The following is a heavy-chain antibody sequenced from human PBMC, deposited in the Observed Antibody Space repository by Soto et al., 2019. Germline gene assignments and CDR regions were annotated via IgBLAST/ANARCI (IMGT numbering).Heavy chain of an antibody. CDR1: GGSLNRYY. CDR2: VYSSGST. CDR3: ARVRDWGFDY. D-gene: IGHD7-27*01. Sequence: SETMSLTCLVSGGSLNRYYWSWIRQPPGKGLEWIGYVYSSGSTNSNPSLKSRVTISVDTSKNQFSLNLSSVTAADTAVYYCARVRDWGFDYWGQGALVTVSS. J-gene: IGHJ4*02. V-gene: IGHV4-59*01.